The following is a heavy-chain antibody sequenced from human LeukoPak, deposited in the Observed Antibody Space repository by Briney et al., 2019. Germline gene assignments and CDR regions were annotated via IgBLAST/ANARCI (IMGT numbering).Heavy chain of an antibody. Sequence: ASLKVSCKASGYTFTSYGISWVRQAPGQGLEWMGWISAYNGNTNYAQKLQGRVTMTTDTSTSTAYMELRSLRSDDTAVYYCARDPGSTDYYYMDVWGKGTTVTVSS. CDR2: ISAYNGNT. V-gene: IGHV1-18*01. J-gene: IGHJ6*03. CDR1: GYTFTSYG. D-gene: IGHD1-14*01. CDR3: ARDPGSTDYYYMDV.